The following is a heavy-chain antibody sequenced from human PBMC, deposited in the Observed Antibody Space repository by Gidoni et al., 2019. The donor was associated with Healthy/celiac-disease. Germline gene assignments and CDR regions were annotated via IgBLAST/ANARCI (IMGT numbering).Heavy chain of an antibody. J-gene: IGHJ6*02. Sequence: QVQLVESGGGVVQPGRSLRLSCAASGFTFSSYAMHWVRQAPGKGLEWVAVISYDGSNKYYADSVKGRFTISRDNSKNTLYLQMNSLRAEDTAVYYCARALRVSVGMDVWGQGTTVTVSS. CDR2: ISYDGSNK. CDR3: ARALRVSVGMDV. V-gene: IGHV3-30*01. D-gene: IGHD3-16*01. CDR1: GFTFSSYA.